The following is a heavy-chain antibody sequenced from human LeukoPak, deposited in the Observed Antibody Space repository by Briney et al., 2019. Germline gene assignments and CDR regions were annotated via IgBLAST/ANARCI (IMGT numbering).Heavy chain of an antibody. CDR1: GFPFSSYW. V-gene: IGHV3-48*04. J-gene: IGHJ4*02. CDR3: AREGHPPGVDY. CDR2: ISSSGSTI. Sequence: PGGSLRLSCAASGFPFSSYWMSWVRQAPGKGLEWVSYISSSGSTIYYADSVKGRFTISRDNAKNSLYLQMNSLRAEDTAVYYCAREGHPPGVDYWGQGTLVTVSS.